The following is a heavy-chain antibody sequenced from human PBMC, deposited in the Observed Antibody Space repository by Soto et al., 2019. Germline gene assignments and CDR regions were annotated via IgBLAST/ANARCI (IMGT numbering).Heavy chain of an antibody. CDR2: IKQDGSEK. J-gene: IGHJ6*01. V-gene: IGHV3-7*01. Sequence: EVQLVESGGGLVQPGGSLRLSCEASGLTFSRYWMTWVRQAPGKGLEWVANIKQDGSEKYYADSVKGRFTISRDNSKKSLYLQMNSLRAEDTAVDRCAKDGYYNAFDVWGPGTTVTVFS. CDR1: GLTFSRYW. CDR3: AKDGYYNAFDV.